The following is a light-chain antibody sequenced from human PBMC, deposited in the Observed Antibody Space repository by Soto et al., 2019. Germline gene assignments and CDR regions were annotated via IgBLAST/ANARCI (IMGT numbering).Light chain of an antibody. CDR2: DAS. Sequence: DIQMTQSPSYLSASVGDRVTITCQASQDISNYLNWYQQKPGKSPKLLIYDASNLETGVPSRFSGSGSGTDFTFTISSLQTEDIATYYCQQYDNLPTYTFGQGTKLEIK. V-gene: IGKV1-33*01. CDR1: QDISNY. J-gene: IGKJ2*01. CDR3: QQYDNLPTYT.